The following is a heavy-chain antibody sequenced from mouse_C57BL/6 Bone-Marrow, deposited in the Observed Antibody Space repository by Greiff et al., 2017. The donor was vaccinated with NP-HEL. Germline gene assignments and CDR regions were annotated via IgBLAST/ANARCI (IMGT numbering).Heavy chain of an antibody. CDR1: GYTFTSYW. CDR3: ASGGYYPAWFAY. Sequence: QVQLQQPGAELVRPGSSVTLSCKASGYTFTSYWMHWVKQRPKQGLEWIGNIDPSASATHYNQKFKDKATLTVDKSSSTAYMQLSSLTSEDSAVYYCASGGYYPAWFAYWGQGTLVTASA. D-gene: IGHD2-3*01. V-gene: IGHV1-52*01. CDR2: IDPSASAT. J-gene: IGHJ3*01.